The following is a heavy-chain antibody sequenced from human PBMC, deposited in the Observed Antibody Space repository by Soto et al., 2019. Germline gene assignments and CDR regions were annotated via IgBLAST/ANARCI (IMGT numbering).Heavy chain of an antibody. V-gene: IGHV3-23*01. J-gene: IGHJ3*02. CDR3: AKEGLLWFGEFPHDAFDI. CDR2: ISGSGGST. CDR1: GFTFSSYA. Sequence: GGSLRLSCAASGFTFSSYAMSWVRQAPGKGLEWVSAISGSGGSTYYADSVKGRFTISRDNSKNTLYLQMNSLRAEDTAVYYCAKEGLLWFGEFPHDAFDIWGQGTMVTVSS. D-gene: IGHD3-10*01.